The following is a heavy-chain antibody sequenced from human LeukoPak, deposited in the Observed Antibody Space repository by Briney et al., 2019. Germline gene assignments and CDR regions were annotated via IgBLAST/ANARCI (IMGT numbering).Heavy chain of an antibody. CDR2: ISWNSGSI. CDR1: GFTFSSYA. CDR3: AKDIFRRYSSSWNFGYSYYYGMDV. V-gene: IGHV3-9*01. D-gene: IGHD6-13*01. J-gene: IGHJ6*02. Sequence: PGGSLRLSCAASGFTFSSYAMHWVRQAPGKGLEWVSGISWNSGSIGYADSVKGRFTISRDNAKNSLYMQMNSLRAEDTALYYCAKDIFRRYSSSWNFGYSYYYGMDVWGQGATVTVSS.